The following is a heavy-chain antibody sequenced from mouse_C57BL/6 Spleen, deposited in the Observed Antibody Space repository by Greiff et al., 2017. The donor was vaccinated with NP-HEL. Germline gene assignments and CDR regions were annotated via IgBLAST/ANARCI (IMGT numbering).Heavy chain of an antibody. CDR1: GYTFTDYN. D-gene: IGHD1-1*01. CDR2: INPNNGGT. J-gene: IGHJ3*01. Sequence: VQLQQSGPELVKPGASVKIPCKASGYTFTDYNMDWVKQSHGKSLEWIGDINPNNGGTIYNQKFKGKATLTVDKSSSTAYMELRSLTSDDTAVYYCARRGTYYYGSSPLAYWGQGTLVTVSA. V-gene: IGHV1-18*01. CDR3: ARRGTYYYGSSPLAY.